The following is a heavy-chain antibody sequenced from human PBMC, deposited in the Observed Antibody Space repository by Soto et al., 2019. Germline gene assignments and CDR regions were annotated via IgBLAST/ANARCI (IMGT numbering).Heavy chain of an antibody. V-gene: IGHV1-69*05. CDR2: IIPIFGTA. D-gene: IGHD3-3*01. J-gene: IGHJ4*02. Sequence: ASVKVSCKASGGTFSSYAISWVRQAPGQGLEWMGGIIPIFGTANYAQKFQGRVTITRDASASTAYMELSSLRSEDTAVYYCARVGWDFWSGSTTALDYWGQGTLVTVSS. CDR3: ARVGWDFWSGSTTALDY. CDR1: GGTFSSYA.